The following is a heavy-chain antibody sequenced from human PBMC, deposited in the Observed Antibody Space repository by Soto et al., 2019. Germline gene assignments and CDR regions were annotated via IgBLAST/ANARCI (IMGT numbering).Heavy chain of an antibody. Sequence: ASVKVSCKASGYTFTGYYMHWVLQAPGQGLEWMGWINPNSGGTNYAQKFQGWVTMTRDTSISTAYMELSRLRSDDTAVYYCARAGLGVVTATPYYFDYWGQGTLVTVSS. CDR3: ARAGLGVVTATPYYFDY. V-gene: IGHV1-2*04. J-gene: IGHJ4*02. D-gene: IGHD2-21*02. CDR1: GYTFTGYY. CDR2: INPNSGGT.